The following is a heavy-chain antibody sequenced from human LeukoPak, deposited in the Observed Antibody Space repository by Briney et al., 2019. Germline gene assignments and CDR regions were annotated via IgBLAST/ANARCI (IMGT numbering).Heavy chain of an antibody. J-gene: IGHJ4*02. CDR3: AQGSGQFLED. Sequence: PGGSLRLSCVGSGLNFNTYDLTWVRQAPGKGLEWVALFGTRHTHIFYADSVEGRFAISRDNSKNTVYLQMNSLRVEDAAVYYCAQGSGQFLEDWGQGTLVTVSS. D-gene: IGHD2-15*01. CDR2: FGTRHTHI. CDR1: GLNFNTYD. V-gene: IGHV3-23*01.